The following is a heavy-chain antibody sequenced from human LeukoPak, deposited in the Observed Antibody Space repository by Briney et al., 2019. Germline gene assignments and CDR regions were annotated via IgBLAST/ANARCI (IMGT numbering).Heavy chain of an antibody. D-gene: IGHD6-19*01. CDR3: ARVGISGWLPNYYYYYYMDV. CDR2: IRYDGSNK. CDR1: GFTFSSYG. Sequence: GGSLRLSCAASGFTFSSYGMHWVRQAPGKGLEWVAFIRYDGSNKYYADSVKGRFTISRDNSKNTLYLQMNSLRAEDTAVYYCARVGISGWLPNYYYYYYMDVWGKGTTVTVSS. J-gene: IGHJ6*03. V-gene: IGHV3-30*02.